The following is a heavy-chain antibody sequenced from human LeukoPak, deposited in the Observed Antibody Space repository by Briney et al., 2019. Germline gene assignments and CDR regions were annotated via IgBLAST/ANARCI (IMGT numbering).Heavy chain of an antibody. CDR3: AQVSGAWYYFDY. CDR2: ISGSGGST. CDR1: GFTFSNYA. V-gene: IGHV3-23*01. Sequence: PGGSPRLSCAASGFTFSNYAMSWVRKAPGKGLEWVSGISGSGGSTYYADSVKGRFTISRDNSKNTLYLQMNSLRAEDTAVYYCAQVSGAWYYFDYWGQGTLVTVSS. J-gene: IGHJ4*02. D-gene: IGHD2-15*01.